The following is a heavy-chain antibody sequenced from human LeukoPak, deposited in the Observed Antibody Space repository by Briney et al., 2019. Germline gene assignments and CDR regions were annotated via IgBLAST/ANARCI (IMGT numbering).Heavy chain of an antibody. CDR2: ISYDGSNK. D-gene: IGHD5-18*01. Sequence: GGSLRLSCAASGFTFSSYAMHWVRQAPGKGLEWVAVISYDGSNKYYADSVKGRFTISRDNSKNTLYLQMDSLRAEDTAVYYCASRGYSYGLGYFDYWGQGTLVTVSS. CDR3: ASRGYSYGLGYFDY. V-gene: IGHV3-30*04. CDR1: GFTFSSYA. J-gene: IGHJ4*02.